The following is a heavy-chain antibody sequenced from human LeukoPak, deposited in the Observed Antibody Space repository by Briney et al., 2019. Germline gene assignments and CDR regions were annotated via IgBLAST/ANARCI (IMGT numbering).Heavy chain of an antibody. CDR1: GGSISSGGYY. Sequence: PSETLSLTCTVSGGSISSGGYYWSWIRQHPGKGLEWIGYIYYSGSTYYNPSLKSRVTISVDTPKNQFSLKLSSVTAADTAVYYCAGDEGEGFDPWGQGTLVTVSS. CDR2: IYYSGST. D-gene: IGHD3-10*01. J-gene: IGHJ5*02. V-gene: IGHV4-31*03. CDR3: AGDEGEGFDP.